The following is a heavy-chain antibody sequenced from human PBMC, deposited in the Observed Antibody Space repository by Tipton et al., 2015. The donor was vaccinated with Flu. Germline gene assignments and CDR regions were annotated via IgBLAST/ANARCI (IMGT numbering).Heavy chain of an antibody. J-gene: IGHJ4*02. CDR2: ISSSSSYI. V-gene: IGHV3-21*01. Sequence: SLRLSCAASGFTFSSYSMNWVRQAPGKGLEWVSSISSSSSYIYYADSVKGRFTISRDNAKNSLYLQMNSLRAEDTAVYYCARAPGGYYSAGFYFDYWGQGTLVTVSS. CDR1: GFTFSSYS. D-gene: IGHD5-18*01. CDR3: ARAPGGYYSAGFYFDY.